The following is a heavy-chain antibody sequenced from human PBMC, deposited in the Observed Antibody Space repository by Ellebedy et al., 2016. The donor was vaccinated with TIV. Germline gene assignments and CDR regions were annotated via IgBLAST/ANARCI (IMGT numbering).Heavy chain of an antibody. CDR2: INQNGIRI. Sequence: PGGSLRLSCAASGFTFGSYWMQWVLQTPETGWEWVANINQNGIRILYVDSVAGRFTLSRDISSNTLYLQLTSLRVEDTALYYCATQSGGSLRHSLDCWGQGTLVTVSS. D-gene: IGHD5-12*01. CDR1: GFTFGSYW. V-gene: IGHV3-7*01. J-gene: IGHJ4*02. CDR3: ATQSGGSLRHSLDC.